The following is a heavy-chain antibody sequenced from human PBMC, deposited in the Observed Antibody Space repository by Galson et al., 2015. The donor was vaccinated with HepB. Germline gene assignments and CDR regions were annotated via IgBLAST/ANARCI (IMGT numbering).Heavy chain of an antibody. CDR1: GFTFSSYS. CDR2: ISSSSSYI. D-gene: IGHD6-19*01. V-gene: IGHV3-21*01. Sequence: SLRLSCAASGFTFSSYSMNWVRQAPGKGLEWVSSISSSSSYIYYADSVKGRFTISRDNAKNSLYLQMNSLRAKDTAVYYCARVSAVAGPRSWYFDLWGRGTLVTVSS. J-gene: IGHJ2*01. CDR3: ARVSAVAGPRSWYFDL.